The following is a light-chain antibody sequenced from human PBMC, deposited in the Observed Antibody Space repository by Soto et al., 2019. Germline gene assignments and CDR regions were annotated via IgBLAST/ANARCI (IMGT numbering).Light chain of an antibody. V-gene: IGKV1-5*03. CDR3: QHYNSYSEA. CDR2: KAS. Sequence: DIQMTQSPSTLSGSVGYRVTITCRASQTISSWLAWYQQKPGKAPKLLIYKASTLKSGVPSRFSGSGSGTEFTLTISSLQPDDFETYYCQHYNSYSEAFGQGTKVDI. J-gene: IGKJ1*01. CDR1: QTISSW.